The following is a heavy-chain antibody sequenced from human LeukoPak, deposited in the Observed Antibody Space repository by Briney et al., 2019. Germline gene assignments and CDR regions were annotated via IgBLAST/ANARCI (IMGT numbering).Heavy chain of an antibody. CDR3: AGDVGSENWFDP. Sequence: GGSLGLSCAASGFSFGGYAMHWVRQAPGKGLEWVAVIAYDGTNEYYADSVKGRFTISRDNAKNSLYLQMNSLRAEDTAVYYCAGDVGSENWFDPWGQGTLVTVSS. J-gene: IGHJ5*02. V-gene: IGHV3-30-3*01. D-gene: IGHD2-15*01. CDR2: IAYDGTNE. CDR1: GFSFGGYA.